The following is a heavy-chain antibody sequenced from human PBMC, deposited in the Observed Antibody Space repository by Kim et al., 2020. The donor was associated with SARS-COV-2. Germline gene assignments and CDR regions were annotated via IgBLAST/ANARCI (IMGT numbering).Heavy chain of an antibody. V-gene: IGHV3-30*18. CDR1: GFTFSSYG. CDR2: ISYDGSNN. J-gene: IGHJ4*02. D-gene: IGHD6-13*01. Sequence: GGSLRLSCAASGFTFSSYGMHWVRQAPGKGLEWVSVISYDGSNNYYADSVKGRFTISRDNSKNTLYLQMNSLTAEDTAVYYCAKVADSSSWNGDFDDWGQGTLVTVSS. CDR3: AKVADSSSWNGDFDD.